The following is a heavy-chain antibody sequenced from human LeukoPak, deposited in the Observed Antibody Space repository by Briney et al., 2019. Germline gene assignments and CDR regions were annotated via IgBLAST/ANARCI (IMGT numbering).Heavy chain of an antibody. D-gene: IGHD3-9*01. CDR2: INPNSGGT. CDR3: ARDLRPRDILTGYYFFDY. Sequence: ASVKVSCKASGYTFTGYYMHWVRQAPGQGLEGMGRINPNSGGTNYAQKFQGRVTMTRDTSISTAYMELSRLRSDDTAVYYCARDLRPRDILTGYYFFDYWGQGTLVTVSS. V-gene: IGHV1-2*06. J-gene: IGHJ4*02. CDR1: GYTFTGYY.